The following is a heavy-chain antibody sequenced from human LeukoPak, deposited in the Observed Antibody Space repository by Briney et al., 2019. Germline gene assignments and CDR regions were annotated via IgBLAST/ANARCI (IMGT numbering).Heavy chain of an antibody. CDR2: ISSSSSYI. J-gene: IGHJ6*03. V-gene: IGHV3-21*01. Sequence: GGSLRLSCAASGFAFSSYSMNWVRQAPGKGLEWVSSISSSSSYIYYADSVKGRFTISRDNAKNSLYLQMNSLRAEDTAVYYCARDSAVASYYYYYMDVWGKGTTVTISS. CDR3: ARDSAVASYYYYYMDV. CDR1: GFAFSSYS. D-gene: IGHD6-19*01.